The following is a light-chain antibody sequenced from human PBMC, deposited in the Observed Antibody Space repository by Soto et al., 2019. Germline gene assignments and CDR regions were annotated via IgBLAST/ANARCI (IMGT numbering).Light chain of an antibody. Sequence: DIQMTQSPSSLSASVGDRVTMTCRASQGIANNLAWYQQKPGKVPKLLIYAASALQPGVPSRFSGSGSGTDFTLTISSLQAEDVATCYCQNDNSAPFTFGGGTKVEIK. CDR3: QNDNSAPFT. CDR2: AAS. J-gene: IGKJ4*01. CDR1: QGIANN. V-gene: IGKV1-27*01.